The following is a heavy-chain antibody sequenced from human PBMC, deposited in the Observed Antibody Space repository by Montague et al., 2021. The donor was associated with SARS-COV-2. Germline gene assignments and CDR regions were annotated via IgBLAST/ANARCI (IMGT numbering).Heavy chain of an antibody. CDR2: INHSGNT. J-gene: IGHJ5*02. D-gene: IGHD3-3*01. CDR3: ARGADYDFWSGYLRYNWFDP. Sequence: SETLSLTCAVYGGSLSGYYWAWIRQPPGKGLEWIGEINHSGNTNYNPSLKSRLIISVDTSKKQFSLKLSSVTTADTAVYYCARGADYDFWSGYLRYNWFDPWGLGTPVTVSS. CDR1: GGSLSGYY. V-gene: IGHV4-34*01.